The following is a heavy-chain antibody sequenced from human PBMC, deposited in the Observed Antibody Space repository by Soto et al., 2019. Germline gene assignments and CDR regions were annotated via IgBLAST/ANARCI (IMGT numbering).Heavy chain of an antibody. CDR2: IYHSGST. Sequence: QVQLQESGPGLVKPSGTLSRTCAVSSGSIISINWWSWFRQPPGKGLEWIGEIYHSGSTNYNPSLKSRVNISVDKSKNQFSLKLSSVTAADTAVYYCAREVPAATYYYYYYMDGGGQGTTVTVSS. J-gene: IGHJ6*03. CDR1: SGSIISINW. CDR3: AREVPAATYYYYYYMDG. D-gene: IGHD2-2*01. V-gene: IGHV4-4*02.